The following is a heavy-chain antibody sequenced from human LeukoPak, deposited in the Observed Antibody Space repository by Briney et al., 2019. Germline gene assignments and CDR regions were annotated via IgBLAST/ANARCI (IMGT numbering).Heavy chain of an antibody. CDR1: GYTFTSYG. D-gene: IGHD3-10*01. J-gene: IGHJ5*02. V-gene: IGHV1-18*01. CDR2: ISAYNGNT. CDR3: ARMSYYSATNWFDP. Sequence: EASVKVSCKASGYTFTSYGISWVRQAPGQGLEWMGWISAYNGNTNYAQKLQGRVTMTTDTSTSTAYMELRSLRSEDTAVYFCARMSYYSATNWFDPWGQGTLVTVSS.